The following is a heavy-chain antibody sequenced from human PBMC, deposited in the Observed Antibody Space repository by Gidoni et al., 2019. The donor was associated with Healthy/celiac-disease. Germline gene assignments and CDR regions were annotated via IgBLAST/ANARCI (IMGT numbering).Heavy chain of an antibody. D-gene: IGHD2-15*01. CDR3: ARERGYCSGGSCQNYYYYYGMDV. Sequence: QVQLQESGPGLVKPSETLSLTCTVSGGSISSYYWSWIRQPAGKGLEWIGRIYTSGSTNYNPSLKSRVTMSVDTSKNQFSLKLSSVTAADTAVYYCARERGYCSGGSCQNYYYYYGMDVWGQGTTVTVSS. J-gene: IGHJ6*02. CDR2: IYTSGST. CDR1: GGSISSYY. V-gene: IGHV4-4*07.